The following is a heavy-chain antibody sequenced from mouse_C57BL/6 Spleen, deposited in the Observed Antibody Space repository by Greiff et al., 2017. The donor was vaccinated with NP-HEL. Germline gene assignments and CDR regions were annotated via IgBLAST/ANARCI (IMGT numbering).Heavy chain of an antibody. CDR3: ARVYYGSHAMDY. D-gene: IGHD1-1*01. V-gene: IGHV1-50*01. J-gene: IGHJ4*01. CDR2: IDPSDSYT. CDR1: GYTFTSYW. Sequence: QVQLQQPGAELVKPGASVKLSCKASGYTFTSYWMQWVKQRPGQGLEWIGEIDPSDSYTNYNQKFKGKATLTVDTSSSTAYMQLSSLTSEDSAVYYCARVYYGSHAMDYWGQGTSVTVSS.